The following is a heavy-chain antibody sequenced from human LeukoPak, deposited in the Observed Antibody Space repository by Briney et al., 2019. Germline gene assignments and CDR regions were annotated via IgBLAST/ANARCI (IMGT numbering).Heavy chain of an antibody. CDR2: INPSGGST. V-gene: IGHV1-46*01. Sequence: ASVKVSCKASGYTFTSYYMHWVRQAPGQGLEWMGIINPSGGSTSYAQKFQGRVTITADESTSTAYMELSSLRSEDTAVYYCARAKSSSWSPRSAFDIWGQGTMVTVSS. D-gene: IGHD6-13*01. CDR3: ARAKSSSWSPRSAFDI. J-gene: IGHJ3*02. CDR1: GYTFTSYY.